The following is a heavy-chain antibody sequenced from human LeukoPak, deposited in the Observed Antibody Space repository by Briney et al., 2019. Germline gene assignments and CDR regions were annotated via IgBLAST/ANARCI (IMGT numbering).Heavy chain of an antibody. J-gene: IGHJ6*03. Sequence: PSETLSLTCAVYGGSFSGYYWSWLRQPPGKGLEGIGEINHSGSTNYNPSLKSRVTISVDTSKTQFSLKLSSVTAADTAVYYCARRAVYGSGSYYKVYYYYYMDVWGKGTTVTISS. CDR2: INHSGST. V-gene: IGHV4-34*01. CDR3: ARRAVYGSGSYYKVYYYYYMDV. D-gene: IGHD3-10*01. CDR1: GGSFSGYY.